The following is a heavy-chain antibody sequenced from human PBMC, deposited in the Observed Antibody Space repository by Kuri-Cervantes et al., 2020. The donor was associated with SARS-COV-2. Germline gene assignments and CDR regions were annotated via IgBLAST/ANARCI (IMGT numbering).Heavy chain of an antibody. CDR1: ETTFPNYD. CDR2: VKTNSGNT. Sequence: ASVKVSCKTPETTFPNYDINWVRQATGQGLEWMGMVKTNSGNTLYAQIFQGRVPMTRDTSTTTAYMELSSLTSEDTAIYYCYCAPKEGFDSWGQGTLVTVSS. CDR3: YCAPKEGFDS. D-gene: IGHD2-21*01. V-gene: IGHV1-8*01. J-gene: IGHJ4*02.